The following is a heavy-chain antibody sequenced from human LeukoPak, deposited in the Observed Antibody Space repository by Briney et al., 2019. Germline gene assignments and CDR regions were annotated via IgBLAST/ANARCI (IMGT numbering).Heavy chain of an antibody. CDR3: AKSGGYGLIDY. Sequence: SETLSLTCAVSGYSISSSNWWGWIRQPPGKGLEWIGYIYYSGSIYYNASLQSRVTISIDTSKNQFSLRLSSVTAADTAMYYCAKSGGYGLIDYWGQGTLVTVSS. V-gene: IGHV4-28*05. D-gene: IGHD1-26*01. CDR1: GYSISSSNW. J-gene: IGHJ4*02. CDR2: IYYSGSI.